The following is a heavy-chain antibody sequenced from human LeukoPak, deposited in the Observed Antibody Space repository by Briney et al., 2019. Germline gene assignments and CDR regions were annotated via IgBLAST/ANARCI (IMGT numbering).Heavy chain of an antibody. V-gene: IGHV3-7*01. Sequence: GGSLRLSCAASGFTFSSYAMSWVRQAPGKGLEWVANMKEDGSQETYVDSVKGRFTISRDNAKNSLYLQMNNVRAEDTAVYYCARYSYKHDCWGQGTLVTVSS. CDR3: ARYSYKHDC. CDR1: GFTFSSYA. D-gene: IGHD2-15*01. CDR2: MKEDGSQE. J-gene: IGHJ4*02.